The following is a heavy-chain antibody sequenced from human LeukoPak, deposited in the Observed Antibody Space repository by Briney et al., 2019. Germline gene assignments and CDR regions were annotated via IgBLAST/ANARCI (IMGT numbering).Heavy chain of an antibody. D-gene: IGHD2-15*01. V-gene: IGHV3-48*03. CDR3: ARGYCSGGSCYFDY. Sequence: GGSLRLSCAASGFTFSSYAMDWVRQTPGKGLEWVSYISSSGSTIYYADSVKGRFTISRDNAKNSQYLQMNSLRAEDTAVYYCARGYCSGGSCYFDYWGQGTLVTVSS. CDR1: GFTFSSYA. CDR2: ISSSGSTI. J-gene: IGHJ4*02.